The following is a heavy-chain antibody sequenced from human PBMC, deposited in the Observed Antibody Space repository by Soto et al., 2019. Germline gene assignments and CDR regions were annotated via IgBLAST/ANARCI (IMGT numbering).Heavy chain of an antibody. Sequence: SETLSLTCAVYGGSFSGYYWSWIRQPPGKGLEWIGEINHSGSTNYNPSLKSRVTISVDTSKNQFSLKLSSVTAADTAVYYCARGEDSSSYKLDYWGQGTLVTVSS. J-gene: IGHJ4*02. CDR1: GGSFSGYY. CDR2: INHSGST. V-gene: IGHV4-34*01. D-gene: IGHD6-6*01. CDR3: ARGEDSSSYKLDY.